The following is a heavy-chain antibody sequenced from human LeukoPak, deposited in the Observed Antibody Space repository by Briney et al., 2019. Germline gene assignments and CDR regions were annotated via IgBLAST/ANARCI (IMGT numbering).Heavy chain of an antibody. CDR3: ARGPQGSGYYYFDY. CDR1: GYTFTSYD. D-gene: IGHD3-22*01. J-gene: IGHJ4*02. Sequence: GASVKVSCKGSGYTFTSYDINWVRQATGQGLEWMGWMNPNSGNTGYAQKFQGRVTITRNTSISTAYMELSSLRSEDTAVYYCARGPQGSGYYYFDYWGQGTLVTVSS. V-gene: IGHV1-8*03. CDR2: MNPNSGNT.